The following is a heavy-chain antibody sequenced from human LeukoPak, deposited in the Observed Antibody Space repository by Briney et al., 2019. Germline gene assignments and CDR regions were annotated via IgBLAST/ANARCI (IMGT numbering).Heavy chain of an antibody. CDR1: GFTFSSYA. Sequence: GGSLRLSCAASGFTFSSYAMSWVRQAPGKGLEWVSAISGSGGSTYYADSVKGWFTISRDNSKNTLYLQMNSLRAEDTAVYYCAKAGGLPYYFDYWGQGTLVTVSS. J-gene: IGHJ4*02. V-gene: IGHV3-23*01. D-gene: IGHD3-16*01. CDR3: AKAGGLPYYFDY. CDR2: ISGSGGST.